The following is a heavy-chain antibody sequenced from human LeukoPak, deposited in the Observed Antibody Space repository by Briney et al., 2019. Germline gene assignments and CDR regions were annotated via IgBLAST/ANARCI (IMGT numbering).Heavy chain of an antibody. J-gene: IGHJ4*02. CDR1: GGTFSSYA. Sequence: SVKVSCKASGGTFSSYAISWARQAPGQGLEWMGRIIPILGIANYAQKFQGRVTITADKSTSTAYMELSSLRSEDTAVYYCARMQVVRGVTSFDYWGQGTLVTVSS. CDR2: IIPILGIA. D-gene: IGHD3-10*01. CDR3: ARMQVVRGVTSFDY. V-gene: IGHV1-69*04.